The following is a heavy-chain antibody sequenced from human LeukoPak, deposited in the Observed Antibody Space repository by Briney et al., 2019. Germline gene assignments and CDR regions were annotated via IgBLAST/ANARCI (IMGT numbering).Heavy chain of an antibody. CDR1: GFTFSSYS. CDR2: ISSSSSYI. Sequence: GGSLRLSCAASGFTFSSYSMNWVRQAPGKGLEWVSSISSSSSYIYYADSVKGRFTISRDNAKNSLYLQMNSLRAEDTAVYYCARDWVSYYYGMDVWGQGTTVTVSS. V-gene: IGHV3-21*01. D-gene: IGHD7-27*01. J-gene: IGHJ6*02. CDR3: ARDWVSYYYGMDV.